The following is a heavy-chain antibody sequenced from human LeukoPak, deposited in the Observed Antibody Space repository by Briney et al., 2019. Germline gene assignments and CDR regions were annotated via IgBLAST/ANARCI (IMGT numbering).Heavy chain of an antibody. D-gene: IGHD3-22*01. V-gene: IGHV3-74*01. CDR3: ARDKSSCYWFIDY. J-gene: IGHJ4*02. Sequence: GGSMRLSCAASGFTFSSHWMHWVRQAPGKGLVWVSRINSDGSSTNYADAAKGRFTVSRDNAKNTLYLQVNSLRSEDTAVYYCARDKSSCYWFIDYWGQGTLVTVSS. CDR1: GFTFSSHW. CDR2: INSDGSST.